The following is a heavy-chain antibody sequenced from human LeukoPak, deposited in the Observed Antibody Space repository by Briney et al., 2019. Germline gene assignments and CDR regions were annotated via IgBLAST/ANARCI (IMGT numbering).Heavy chain of an antibody. CDR1: GFTFSNAW. J-gene: IGHJ4*02. V-gene: IGHV3-15*01. D-gene: IGHD3-3*01. Sequence: PGGSLRLSCAASGFTFSNAWMSWVRQAPGKGLEWVRRIKSKTDGGTTDYAAPVKGRFSISRDDSKNTLYLEMYSLKTEDTAMYYCLYFWSGSSLVDYWGQGTLVTVSS. CDR2: IKSKTDGGTT. CDR3: LYFWSGSSLVDY.